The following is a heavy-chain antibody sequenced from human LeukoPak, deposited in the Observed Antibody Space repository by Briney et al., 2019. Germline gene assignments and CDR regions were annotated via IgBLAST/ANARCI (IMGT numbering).Heavy chain of an antibody. CDR2: ISYDGSNK. J-gene: IGHJ4*02. Sequence: GGSLRLSCAASGFTFSSYAMHWVRQAPGKGLEWVAVISYDGSNKYYADSVKGRFTISRDNSKNTLYLQMNSLRAEDTAVYYCARACFGCGYGGYWGQGTLVTVSS. CDR1: GFTFSSYA. CDR3: ARACFGCGYGGY. V-gene: IGHV3-30-3*01. D-gene: IGHD5-12*01.